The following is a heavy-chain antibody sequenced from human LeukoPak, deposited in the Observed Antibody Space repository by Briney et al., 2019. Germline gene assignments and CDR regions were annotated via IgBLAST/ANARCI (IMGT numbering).Heavy chain of an antibody. CDR2: ISAYNGNT. J-gene: IGHJ4*02. D-gene: IGHD3-22*01. CDR3: ARDLSYLPRDSSGYYPDDY. Sequence: ASVKVSCKASGYTFTSYGISWVRQAPGQGLEWMGWISAYNGNTNYAQKLQGRVTMTTDTSTSTAYMELRSLRSDDTAVYYCARDLSYLPRDSSGYYPDDYWGQGTLVTVSS. V-gene: IGHV1-18*01. CDR1: GYTFTSYG.